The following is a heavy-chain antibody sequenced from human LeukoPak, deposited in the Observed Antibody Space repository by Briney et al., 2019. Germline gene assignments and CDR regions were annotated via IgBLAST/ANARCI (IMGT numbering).Heavy chain of an antibody. CDR2: INPNSGGT. CDR3: ARTQLVNYYYYGMDV. J-gene: IGHJ6*02. V-gene: IGHV1-2*02. D-gene: IGHD6-6*01. CDR1: GCTFTGSY. Sequence: ASVKVSCKASGCTFTGSYIHWVRQAPGQGLEWMGWINPNSGGTNYAQKFQGRVTMTRDTSISTAYMELSRLRSEDTAVYYCARTQLVNYYYYGMDVWGQGTTVTVSS.